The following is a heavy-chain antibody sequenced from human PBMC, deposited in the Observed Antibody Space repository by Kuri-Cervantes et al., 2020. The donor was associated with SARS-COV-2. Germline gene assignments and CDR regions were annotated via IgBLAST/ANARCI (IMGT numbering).Heavy chain of an antibody. D-gene: IGHD6-13*01. V-gene: IGHV3-7*01. J-gene: IGHJ4*02. CDR3: ARDIAGGGDY. Sequence: GESLKISCAASGFTFSSYWMSWVRQAPGKGLEWVANIKQDGSEKYYVDSVKGRFTISRDNAKNSLLLQMNSLRAEDTAVYYCARDIAGGGDYWGQGTLVTVSS. CDR2: IKQDGSEK. CDR1: GFTFSSYW.